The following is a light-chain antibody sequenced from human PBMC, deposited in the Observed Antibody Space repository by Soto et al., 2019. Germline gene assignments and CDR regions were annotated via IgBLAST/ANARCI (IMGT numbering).Light chain of an antibody. Sequence: SVLTQPASVSGSPGQSITVSCTGTSSDVGGYNYVSWYQQHPGKAPRLMIYDVTNWPSGVSNRFSGSKSGNTASLTISGLQAEDEADYYCSSYRRGSTYVFGTGTKVTV. V-gene: IGLV2-14*01. CDR2: DVT. CDR1: SSDVGGYNY. J-gene: IGLJ1*01. CDR3: SSYRRGSTYV.